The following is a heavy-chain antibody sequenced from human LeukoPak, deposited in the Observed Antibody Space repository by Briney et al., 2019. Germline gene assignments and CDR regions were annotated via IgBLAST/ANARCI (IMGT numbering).Heavy chain of an antibody. CDR3: ARDLRQAGWVFDY. CDR2: IYSGGST. D-gene: IGHD6-19*01. V-gene: IGHV3-53*01. CDR1: GFTVSSNY. J-gene: IGHJ4*02. Sequence: GGSLRLSCAASGFTVSSNYMSWVRQAPRKRLEWVSVIYSGGSTYYADSVKGRFTISRDNSKNTLYLQMNSLRAEDTAVYYCARDLRQAGWVFDYWGQGTLVTVSS.